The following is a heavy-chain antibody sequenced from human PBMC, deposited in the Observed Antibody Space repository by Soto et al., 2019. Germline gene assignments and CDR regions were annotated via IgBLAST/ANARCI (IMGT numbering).Heavy chain of an antibody. CDR1: GGSISSGGYY. CDR3: ARVSGGDAPPHFDY. D-gene: IGHD4-17*01. CDR2: IYYSGST. Sequence: SETLSLTCTVSGGSISSGGYYWSWIRQHPGKGLEWIGYIYYSGSTYYNPSLKSRVTISVDTSKNQFSLKLSSVTAADTAVYYCARVSGGDAPPHFDYWGQGTLVTVSS. J-gene: IGHJ4*02. V-gene: IGHV4-31*03.